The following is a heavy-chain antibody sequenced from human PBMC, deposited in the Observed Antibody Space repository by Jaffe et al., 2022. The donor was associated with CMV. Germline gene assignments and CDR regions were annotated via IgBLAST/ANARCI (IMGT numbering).Heavy chain of an antibody. CDR2: INPKSGGT. V-gene: IGHV1-2*02. D-gene: IGHD3-22*01. Sequence: QVQLVQSGAEVKKPGASVKVSCKASGYTFSDYFIHWVRQAPGQGLEWMGWINPKSGGTNYARKFQGRVTMTRDTSISTAYMELRRLRSDDTAVYYCARVLRRHYYDSSGNFDYWGRGTLVTVSS. CDR1: GYTFSDYF. CDR3: ARVLRRHYYDSSGNFDY. J-gene: IGHJ4*02.